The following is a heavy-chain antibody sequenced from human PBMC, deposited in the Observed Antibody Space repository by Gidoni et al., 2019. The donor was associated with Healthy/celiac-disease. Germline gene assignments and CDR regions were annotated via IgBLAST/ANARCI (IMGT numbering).Heavy chain of an antibody. CDR1: GYTFTSYA. Sequence: QVQLVQSGAEVKKPGASVTVSCKASGYTFTSYAMHWVRQAPGQRLEWMGWINAGNGNTKYSQKFQGRVTITRDTSASTAYMELSSLRSEDTAVYYCARKYSSSFSWFDPWGQGTLVTVSS. CDR2: INAGNGNT. J-gene: IGHJ5*02. CDR3: ARKYSSSFSWFDP. V-gene: IGHV1-3*01. D-gene: IGHD6-13*01.